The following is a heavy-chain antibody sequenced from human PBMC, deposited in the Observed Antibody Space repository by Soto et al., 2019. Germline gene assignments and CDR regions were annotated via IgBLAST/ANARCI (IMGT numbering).Heavy chain of an antibody. CDR3: ARKPPAGNMFDY. D-gene: IGHD6-13*01. CDR2: IIPIFGTA. V-gene: IGHV1-69*13. J-gene: IGHJ4*02. Sequence: SVKVSCKASGGTFSSYATSWVRQAPGQGLEWMGGIIPIFGTANYAQKFQGRVTITADESTSTAYMELSSLRSEDTAVYSCARKPPAGNMFDYWGQGTLVTVSS. CDR1: GGTFSSYA.